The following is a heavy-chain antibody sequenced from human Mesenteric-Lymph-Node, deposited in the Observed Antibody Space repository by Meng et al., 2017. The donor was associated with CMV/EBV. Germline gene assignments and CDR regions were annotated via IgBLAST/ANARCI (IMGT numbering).Heavy chain of an antibody. D-gene: IGHD6-19*01. V-gene: IGHV3-23*03. Sequence: GGSLRLSCAASGFTFSSYSMNWVRQAPGKGLEWVSVIYSGGSSTYYADSVKGRFTISRDNSKNTLYLQMNSLRAEDTAVYYCAKDPAAYSSDYYYYGMDVWGQGTTVTVSS. CDR3: AKDPAAYSSDYYYYGMDV. J-gene: IGHJ6*02. CDR2: IYSGGSST. CDR1: GFTFSSYS.